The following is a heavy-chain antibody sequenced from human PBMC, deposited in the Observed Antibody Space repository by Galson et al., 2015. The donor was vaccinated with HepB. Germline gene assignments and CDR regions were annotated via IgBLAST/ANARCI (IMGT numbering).Heavy chain of an antibody. CDR3: ARGQSGTTTVTTRDYYYGMDV. D-gene: IGHD4-17*01. CDR2: IIPIFGTA. Sequence: SVKVSCKASGGTFSSYAISWVRQAPRQGLEWMGGIIPIFGTANYAQKFQGRVTITADESTSTAYMELSSLRSEDTAVYYCARGQSGTTTVTTRDYYYGMDVWGQGTTVTVSS. J-gene: IGHJ6*02. V-gene: IGHV1-69*13. CDR1: GGTFSSYA.